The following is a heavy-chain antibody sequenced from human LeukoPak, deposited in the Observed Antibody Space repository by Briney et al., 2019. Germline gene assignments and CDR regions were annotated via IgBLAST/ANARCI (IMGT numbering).Heavy chain of an antibody. J-gene: IGHJ4*02. Sequence: GGSLRLSCAASGFTFSSYSMNWVRQAPGKGLEWVAVISYAGSNKYYAESVKGRFTISRDNSKSTVYLQMNSLRAEDTAVYYCAKELGDPDYWGQGTLVTVSS. CDR3: AKELGDPDY. CDR1: GFTFSSYS. CDR2: ISYAGSNK. V-gene: IGHV3-30*18. D-gene: IGHD1-26*01.